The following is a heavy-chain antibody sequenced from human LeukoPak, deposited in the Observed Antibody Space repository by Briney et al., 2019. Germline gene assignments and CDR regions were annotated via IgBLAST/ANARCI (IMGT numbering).Heavy chain of an antibody. J-gene: IGHJ4*02. D-gene: IGHD2-8*01. CDR1: GGSISTYY. Sequence: SETLSLTCSVYGGSISTYYWSWIRQPAGKGLEWIGRIYPSGSTNYNPSLRSRVTISVDTSKNQFSLKLSSVTAADTAVYYCARELGYCSNGVCYTEGFDYWGQGTLVTVSS. CDR3: ARELGYCSNGVCYTEGFDY. CDR2: IYPSGST. V-gene: IGHV4-4*07.